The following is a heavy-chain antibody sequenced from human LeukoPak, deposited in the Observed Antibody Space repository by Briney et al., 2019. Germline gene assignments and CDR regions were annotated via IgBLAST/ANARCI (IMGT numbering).Heavy chain of an antibody. CDR3: AKDRFSSGWYYFDF. V-gene: IGHV3-23*01. J-gene: IGHJ4*02. Sequence: GGSLRLSCAASGFTFSSYAMSWVRQAPGKGLEWVSTISGSGGSTDYADSVKGRFTISRDNSKNTLYLQMNSLRAEDTAVYYCAKDRFSSGWYYFDFWGQGTLVTVSS. CDR1: GFTFSSYA. D-gene: IGHD6-19*01. CDR2: ISGSGGST.